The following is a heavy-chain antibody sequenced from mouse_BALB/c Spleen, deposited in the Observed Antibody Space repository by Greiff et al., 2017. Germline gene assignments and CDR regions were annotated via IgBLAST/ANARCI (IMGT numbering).Heavy chain of an antibody. V-gene: IGHV2-9*02. CDR1: GFSLTSYG. D-gene: IGHD1-1*02. Sequence: QVQLKESGPGLVAPSQSLSITCTVSGFSLTSYGVHWVRQPPGKGLEWLGVIWAGGSTNYNSALMSRLSISKDNSKSQVFLKMNSLQTDDTAMYYCARTYPPDYGPFDYWGQGTTLTVSS. J-gene: IGHJ2*01. CDR2: IWAGGST. CDR3: ARTYPPDYGPFDY.